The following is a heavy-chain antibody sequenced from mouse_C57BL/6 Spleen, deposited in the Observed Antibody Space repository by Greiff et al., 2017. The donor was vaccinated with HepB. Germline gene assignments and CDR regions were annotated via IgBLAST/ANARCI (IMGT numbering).Heavy chain of an antibody. CDR1: GYSITSGYY. Sequence: EVKLMESGPGLVKPSQSLSLTCSVTGYSITSGYYWNWIRQFPGNKLEWMGYISYDGSNNYNPSLKNRISITRDTSKNQFFLKLNSVTTEDTATYYCAKKRGYGYDGGFFDYWGQGTTLTVSS. V-gene: IGHV3-6*01. D-gene: IGHD2-2*01. CDR2: ISYDGSN. CDR3: AKKRGYGYDGGFFDY. J-gene: IGHJ2*01.